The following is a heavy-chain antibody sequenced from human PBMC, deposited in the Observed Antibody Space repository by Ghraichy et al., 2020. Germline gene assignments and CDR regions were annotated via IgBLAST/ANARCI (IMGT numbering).Heavy chain of an antibody. D-gene: IGHD5-18*01. CDR3: ARGRYSSGQYYFEY. CDR1: GFTFRSYW. Sequence: GGSLRLSCAASGFTFRSYWMSWVRQAPNEGLEWVANIKPDGSEQYYVDSVKGRFTISRDNAKNSVHLLMSSLRAEDTAVYYCARGRYSSGQYYFEYWGQGNLVTV. J-gene: IGHJ4*02. V-gene: IGHV3-7*04. CDR2: IKPDGSEQ.